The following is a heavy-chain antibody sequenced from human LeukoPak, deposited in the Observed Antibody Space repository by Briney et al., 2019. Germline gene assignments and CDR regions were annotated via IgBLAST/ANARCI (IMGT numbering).Heavy chain of an antibody. CDR2: ISFCWRT. V-gene: IGHV4-59*01. Sequence: PSETLSLTCTVSVHSIITYYWRWIRQPPGKVLEWIRFISFCWRTNYNPPLKSRVNISIDTYKNQFSLKLSSVTAADTGVYYCARDRGDTAMAHPFDYWGQGTLVTVSS. J-gene: IGHJ4*02. CDR3: ARDRGDTAMAHPFDY. D-gene: IGHD5-18*01. CDR1: VHSIITYY.